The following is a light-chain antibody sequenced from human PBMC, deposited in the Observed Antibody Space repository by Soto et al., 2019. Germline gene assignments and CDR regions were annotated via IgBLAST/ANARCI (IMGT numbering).Light chain of an antibody. CDR2: GAS. Sequence: DIQMTQSPSSLSASVGDRVTITCRASQSIGNYLNWYVQKPGKAPKLLIYGASSLLTGVPSRFSGSASGTDFTLTITSLQPEDFATYYCQQSYGTPFFGQGTKLEIK. CDR1: QSIGNY. J-gene: IGKJ2*01. V-gene: IGKV1-39*01. CDR3: QQSYGTPF.